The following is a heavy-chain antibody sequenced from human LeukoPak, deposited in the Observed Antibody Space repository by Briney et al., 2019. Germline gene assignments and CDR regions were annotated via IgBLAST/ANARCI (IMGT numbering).Heavy chain of an antibody. CDR2: FDPEDGET. CDR1: GYTLAELS. Sequence: ASVKVSCKVSGYTLAELSMHWVRQAPGKGLEWMGGFDPEDGETIYAQKFQGRVTMTEDTSTDTAYMELSSLRSEDTAVYYCATLGDDSSGYAAGYWGQGTLVTVSS. D-gene: IGHD3-22*01. V-gene: IGHV1-24*01. J-gene: IGHJ4*02. CDR3: ATLGDDSSGYAAGY.